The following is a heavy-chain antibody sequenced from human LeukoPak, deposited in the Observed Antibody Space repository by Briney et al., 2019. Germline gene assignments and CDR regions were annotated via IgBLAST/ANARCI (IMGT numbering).Heavy chain of an antibody. V-gene: IGHV3-69-1*01. D-gene: IGHD1-1*01. CDR3: ARDWALDS. Sequence: PGGSLRLSCAAPPLTFSTYDMNWVRQAPGKGLEWVSFISSSGTIYYADSVRGRFTISRDNAKNSLYLQMNSVRVEDTAMYYCARDWALDSWGQGTLVTVSS. J-gene: IGHJ1*01. CDR1: PLTFSTYD. CDR2: ISSSGTI.